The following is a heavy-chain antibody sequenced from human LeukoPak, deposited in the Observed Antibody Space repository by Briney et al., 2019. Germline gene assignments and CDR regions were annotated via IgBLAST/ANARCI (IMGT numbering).Heavy chain of an antibody. D-gene: IGHD6-13*01. V-gene: IGHV3-23*01. Sequence: GGSLRLSCAASGVTFSSYAMSWVRQAPGKGLEWVSAISGSGGSTYYADSVKGRFTISRDNSKNTLYLQMNSLRAEDTAVYYCAKAPIAAAATPYYFDYWGQGTLVTVSS. CDR2: ISGSGGST. CDR1: GVTFSSYA. CDR3: AKAPIAAAATPYYFDY. J-gene: IGHJ4*02.